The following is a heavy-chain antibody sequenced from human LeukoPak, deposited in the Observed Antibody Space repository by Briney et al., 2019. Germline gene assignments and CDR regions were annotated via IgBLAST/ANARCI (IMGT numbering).Heavy chain of an antibody. J-gene: IGHJ4*02. D-gene: IGHD2-21*02. V-gene: IGHV3-7*01. CDR1: EFTFSNYW. CDR2: VKQDGSEK. Sequence: GGSLRLSCAASEFTFSNYWMSWVRQAPGKGLEWVANVKQDGSEKYHVDSVKGRFTISRDNAKNSLYLQMNNLRAEDTAVYYCARSRDFYFDYWGQGTLVTASS. CDR3: ARSRDFYFDY.